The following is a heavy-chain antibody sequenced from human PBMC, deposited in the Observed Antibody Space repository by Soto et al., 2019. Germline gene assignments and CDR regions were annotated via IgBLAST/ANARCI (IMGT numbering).Heavy chain of an antibody. J-gene: IGHJ4*02. CDR2: ISGSGGST. CDR1: GFTFSSYW. CDR3: AKINDYGGNSPIDY. D-gene: IGHD4-17*01. Sequence: AGGSLIRSCAASGFTFSSYWMHWVRQAPGKGLVWVSAISGSGGSTYYADSVKGRFTISRDNSKNTLYLQMNSLRAEDTAVYYCAKINDYGGNSPIDYWGQGTLVTVSS. V-gene: IGHV3-23*01.